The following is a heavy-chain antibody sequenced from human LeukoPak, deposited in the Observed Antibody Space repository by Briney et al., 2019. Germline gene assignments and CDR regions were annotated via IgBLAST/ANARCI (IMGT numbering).Heavy chain of an antibody. Sequence: PSETLSLTCAVYGGSFSGYYWSWIRQPPGKGLEWIGEINHSGSTNYNPSLKSRVTISVDTSKNQFSLKLSSVTAADTAVYYCARHYRGRVAGYYYYYYMDVWGKGTTVTISS. CDR3: ARHYRGRVAGYYYYYYMDV. J-gene: IGHJ6*03. D-gene: IGHD6-19*01. CDR1: GGSFSGYY. V-gene: IGHV4-34*01. CDR2: INHSGST.